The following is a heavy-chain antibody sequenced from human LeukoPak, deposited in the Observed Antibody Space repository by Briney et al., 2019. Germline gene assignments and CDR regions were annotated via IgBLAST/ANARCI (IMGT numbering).Heavy chain of an antibody. Sequence: ASVKVSCKASGYTFTGYYMHWVRQAPGQGLEWMGWINPNSGGTNYAQKFQGRVTMTRDTSISTAYMELSRLRSDDTAVYYCARVRIGLWIQLWFPAFDIWGQGTMVTVSS. CDR2: INPNSGGT. D-gene: IGHD5-18*01. CDR3: ARVRIGLWIQLWFPAFDI. CDR1: GYTFTGYY. V-gene: IGHV1-2*02. J-gene: IGHJ3*02.